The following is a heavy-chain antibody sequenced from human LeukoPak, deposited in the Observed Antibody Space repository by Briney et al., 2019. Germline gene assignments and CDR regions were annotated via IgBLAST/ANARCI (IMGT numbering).Heavy chain of an antibody. V-gene: IGHV4-61*05. D-gene: IGHD6-19*01. CDR2: IYYTGGT. CDR1: GGSISSSSYY. J-gene: IGHJ2*01. CDR3: ARDGTSVAWYCDL. Sequence: SETLSLTCTVSGGSISSSSYYWGWIRQPPGKGLEWIGYIYYTGGTNYNPSLKSRITTSVDTSMNQFSLRRSSVTAADTPVYYCARDGTSVAWYCDLWGGGALVAVSS.